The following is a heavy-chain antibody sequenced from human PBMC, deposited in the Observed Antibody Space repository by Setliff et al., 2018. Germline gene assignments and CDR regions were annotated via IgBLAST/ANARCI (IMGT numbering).Heavy chain of an antibody. CDR3: ARGGRGSSMT. Sequence: SETLSLTCTVSGYSISSGYYWGWIRQPPGKGLEWIGSIYHSGSTYYNPSLKSRVTISVDTSKNQFSLKLSSVTAADAAVYYCARGGRGSSMTWGQGTMVTVSS. CDR2: IYHSGST. D-gene: IGHD6-13*01. J-gene: IGHJ3*01. CDR1: GYSISSGYY. V-gene: IGHV4-38-2*02.